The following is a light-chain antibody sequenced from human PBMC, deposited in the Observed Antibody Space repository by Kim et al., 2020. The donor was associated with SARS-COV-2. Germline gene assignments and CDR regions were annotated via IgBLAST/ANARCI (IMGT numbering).Light chain of an antibody. V-gene: IGKV1-5*01. J-gene: IGKJ2*01. CDR1: QSINRG. CDR2: DGS. CDR3: QQYHTFSYT. Sequence: SASVGDRATITCRDSQSINRGLAWYQQKPGKAPNLLIYDGSSLESGVPSRFSGSGSGTEFTLTISSLQPDDFATYYCQQYHTFSYTFGQGTELEI.